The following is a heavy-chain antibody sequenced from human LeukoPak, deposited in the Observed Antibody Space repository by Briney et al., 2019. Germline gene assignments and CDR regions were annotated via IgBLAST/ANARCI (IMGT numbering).Heavy chain of an antibody. Sequence: SETLSLTCAVYGGSFSGYYWSWIRQPPGKGLEWIGEINHSGSTNYNPSLKSRVTISVDTSKNQFSLKLSSVTAADTAVYYCARAHYDSSGYYYKEYYYYGMDVWGQGTTVTVSS. CDR1: GGSFSGYY. CDR3: ARAHYDSSGYYYKEYYYYGMDV. J-gene: IGHJ6*02. V-gene: IGHV4-34*01. CDR2: INHSGST. D-gene: IGHD3-22*01.